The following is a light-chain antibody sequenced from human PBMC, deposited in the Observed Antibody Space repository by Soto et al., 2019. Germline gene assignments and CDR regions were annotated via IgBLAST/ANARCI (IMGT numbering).Light chain of an antibody. Sequence: EIVLTQSPATLSLSPGERATLSCRASQSVGSYLAWYQQKPGQAPRLLIYDASNRATGIPARFSGSGSGTDFTLTISTLVPEDFAVYFCQQRSNLLTFGGGTKVEIK. CDR2: DAS. CDR3: QQRSNLLT. J-gene: IGKJ4*01. CDR1: QSVGSY. V-gene: IGKV3-11*01.